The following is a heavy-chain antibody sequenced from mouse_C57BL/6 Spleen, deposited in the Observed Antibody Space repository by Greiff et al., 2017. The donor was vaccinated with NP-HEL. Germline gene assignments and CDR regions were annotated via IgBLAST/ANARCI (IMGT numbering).Heavy chain of an antibody. V-gene: IGHV2-6*03. CDR2: IWSDGST. J-gene: IGHJ4*01. Sequence: VKLVESGPGLVAPSQSLSITCTVSGFSLTSYGVHWVRQPPGKGLEWLVVIWSDGSTTYNSALKSRLSISKDNSKNQVFLKMNSLQTDDTAMYYCAREYYGSYAMDYWGQGTSVTVSS. D-gene: IGHD1-1*01. CDR3: AREYYGSYAMDY. CDR1: GFSLTSYG.